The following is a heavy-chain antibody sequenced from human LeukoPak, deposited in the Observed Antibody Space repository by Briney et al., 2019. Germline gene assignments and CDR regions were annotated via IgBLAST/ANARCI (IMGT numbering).Heavy chain of an antibody. V-gene: IGHV4-61*05. CDR1: GGSISSSSYY. CDR2: IYYSGST. Sequence: NASETLSLICTVSGGSISSSSYYWSWIRQPPGKGLEWIGYIYYSGSTNYNPSLKSRVTISVYTSKNQFSLKLSSVTAADTAVYYCASGRGFSHYYYGMDVWGQGTTVTVSS. D-gene: IGHD3-10*01. CDR3: ASGRGFSHYYYGMDV. J-gene: IGHJ6*02.